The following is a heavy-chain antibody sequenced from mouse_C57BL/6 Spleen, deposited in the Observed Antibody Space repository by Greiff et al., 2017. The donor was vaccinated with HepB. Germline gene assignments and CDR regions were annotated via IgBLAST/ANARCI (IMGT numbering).Heavy chain of an antibody. J-gene: IGHJ3*01. D-gene: IGHD1-1*01. CDR2: ISYSGST. CDR3: ARGDYYGSSYEGFAY. Sequence: VQLKESGPGMVKPSQSLSLTCTVTGYSITSGYDWHWIRHFPGNKLEWMGYISYSGSTNYNPSLKSRISITHDTSKNHFFLKLNSVTTEDTATYYCARGDYYGSSYEGFAYWGQGTLVTVSA. V-gene: IGHV3-1*01. CDR1: GYSITSGYD.